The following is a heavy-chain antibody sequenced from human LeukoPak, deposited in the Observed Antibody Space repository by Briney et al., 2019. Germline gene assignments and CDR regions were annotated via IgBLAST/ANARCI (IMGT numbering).Heavy chain of an antibody. CDR2: INSDGSWT. J-gene: IGHJ4*02. CDR3: VSFYETY. CDR1: GNYW. V-gene: IGHV3-74*01. D-gene: IGHD2-2*01. Sequence: GGSLRLTRAASGNYWMHWVRQAPGKGLVWVSHINSDGSWTSYADSVKGRFTISKDNAKNTVYLQMNNLRAEDTAVYYCVSFYETYWGRGTLVTVSS.